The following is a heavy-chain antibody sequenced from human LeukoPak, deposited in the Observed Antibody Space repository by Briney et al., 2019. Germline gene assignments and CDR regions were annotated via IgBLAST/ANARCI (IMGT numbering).Heavy chain of an antibody. J-gene: IGHJ4*02. CDR3: ASHYGDYGVY. Sequence: GRSLRLSCAASGFTFDDYAMHWVRQAPGKGLEWVSSLSWNSGSIGYADSVKGRFTISRDNAKNSLYLQMNSLRAEDTALYYCASHYGDYGVYWGQGTLVTVSS. D-gene: IGHD4-17*01. CDR1: GFTFDDYA. CDR2: LSWNSGSI. V-gene: IGHV3-9*01.